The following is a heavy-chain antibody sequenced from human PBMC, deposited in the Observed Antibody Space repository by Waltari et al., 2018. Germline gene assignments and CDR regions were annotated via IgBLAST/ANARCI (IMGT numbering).Heavy chain of an antibody. J-gene: IGHJ4*02. CDR1: GYSFTSYW. V-gene: IGHV5-51*01. D-gene: IGHD3-10*01. CDR2: IYPGDSDT. CDR3: ARLSGFRELGSCIAY. Sequence: EVQLVQSGAEVKKPGESPKISCKGSGYSFTSYWIGRVRQMPGKGLEWMGMIYPGDSDTRYSPSFQRQVTISADKSISTAYLQWSSLKASDTAMYYCARLSGFRELGSCIAYWGQGTLVTVSS.